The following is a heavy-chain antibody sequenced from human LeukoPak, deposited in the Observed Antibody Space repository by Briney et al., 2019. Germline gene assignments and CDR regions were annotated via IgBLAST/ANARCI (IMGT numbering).Heavy chain of an antibody. J-gene: IGHJ5*02. V-gene: IGHV3-48*02. D-gene: IGHD5-12*01. CDR3: ARGDIVATLPRGWFDP. CDR1: GFTFSSYS. Sequence: GGSLRLSCAASGFTFSSYSTNWVRQAPGKGLEWVSYISSNSSTIYYADSVKGRFTISRDNAKNSLYLQMNSLRDEDTAVYYCARGDIVATLPRGWFDPWGQGTLVTVSS. CDR2: ISSNSSTI.